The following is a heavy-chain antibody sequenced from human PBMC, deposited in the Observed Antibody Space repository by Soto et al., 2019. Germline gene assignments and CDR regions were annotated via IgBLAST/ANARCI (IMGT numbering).Heavy chain of an antibody. CDR2: IKSKTDGGTT. CDR3: TTDYYESSGYLEDY. CDR1: GFTFSNAW. V-gene: IGHV3-15*01. D-gene: IGHD3-22*01. Sequence: EVQLVESGGGLVKPGGSLRLSCAASGFTFSNAWMSWVRQAPGKGLEWVGRIKSKTDGGTTNYAAPVKGRFTISRDDSKNTLYLQMNSLKTEDTAVYYCTTDYYESSGYLEDYWGQGTLVTVSS. J-gene: IGHJ4*02.